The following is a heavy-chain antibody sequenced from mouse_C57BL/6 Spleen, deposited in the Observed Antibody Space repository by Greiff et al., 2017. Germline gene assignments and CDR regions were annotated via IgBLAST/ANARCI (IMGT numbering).Heavy chain of an antibody. CDR2: ISSGSSTI. CDR1: GFTFSDYG. V-gene: IGHV5-17*01. Sequence: EVKVVESGGGLVKPGGSLKLSCAASGFTFSDYGMHWVRQAPEKGLEWVAYISSGSSTIYYADTVKGRFTISRDNAKTTLFLQMTSLRSEDTAMYYCARRIITTVVSDYAMDYWGQGTSVTVSS. CDR3: ARRIITTVVSDYAMDY. D-gene: IGHD1-1*01. J-gene: IGHJ4*01.